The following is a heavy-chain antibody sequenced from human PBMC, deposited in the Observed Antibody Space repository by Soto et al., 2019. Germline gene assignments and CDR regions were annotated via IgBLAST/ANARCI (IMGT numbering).Heavy chain of an antibody. CDR3: ARDGPPYSHTPGWSGP. Sequence: WGALVVSCASSVFTFNIYWMSWVRQTPGKGLEWVANIKQDGGEKHYVDPVKGRFTISRDNAKNSLHLQMNSLRVEDTGVYYCARDGPPYSHTPGWSGPWGQGTMVTVSS. CDR2: IKQDGGEK. CDR1: VFTFNIYW. J-gene: IGHJ5*02. D-gene: IGHD6-13*01. V-gene: IGHV3-7*01.